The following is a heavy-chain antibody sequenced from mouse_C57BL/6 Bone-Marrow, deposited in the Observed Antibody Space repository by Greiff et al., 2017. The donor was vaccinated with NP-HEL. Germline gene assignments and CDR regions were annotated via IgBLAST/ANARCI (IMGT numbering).Heavy chain of an antibody. V-gene: IGHV5-6*01. CDR1: GFTFSSYG. CDR3: ARQLLLAWFAY. D-gene: IGHD1-1*01. J-gene: IGHJ3*01. CDR2: ISSGGSYT. Sequence: EVKLMESGGDLVKPGGSLKLSCAASGFTFSSYGMSWVRQTPDKRLEWVATISSGGSYTYYPDSVKGRFTISRDNAKNTLYLQMSILQSKDTAMYYCARQLLLAWFAYWGQGTLVTVSA.